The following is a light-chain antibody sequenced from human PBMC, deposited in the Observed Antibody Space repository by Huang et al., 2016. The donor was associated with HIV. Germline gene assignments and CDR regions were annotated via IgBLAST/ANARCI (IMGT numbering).Light chain of an antibody. CDR1: QRVGGN. CDR2: GST. J-gene: IGKJ4*01. V-gene: IGKV3-15*01. CDR3: QQYNNWHLT. Sequence: IVMTQTPATLPVSPGGRATPSCRASQRVGGNMAWYQQKQGQAPRLIVYGSTTRAAVDPARFSGSGSGTDFTLTIYNLQSEDFAVYYCQQYNNWHLTFGGGTTV.